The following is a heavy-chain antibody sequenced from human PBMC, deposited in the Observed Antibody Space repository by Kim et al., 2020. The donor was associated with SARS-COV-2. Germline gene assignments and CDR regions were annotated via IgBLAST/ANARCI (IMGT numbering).Heavy chain of an antibody. Sequence: GVSLRLSCAASGFTFSTYTMSWVRQAPGKGLEWVSSISDTRNYIYYADSVKGRFTISRDNAKNSLFLQMNSLRAEDTAVYYCAREKGKYFGMAVWGQGTTVTVSS. J-gene: IGHJ6*02. D-gene: IGHD3-10*01. V-gene: IGHV3-21*01. CDR2: ISDTRNYI. CDR3: AREKGKYFGMAV. CDR1: GFTFSTYT.